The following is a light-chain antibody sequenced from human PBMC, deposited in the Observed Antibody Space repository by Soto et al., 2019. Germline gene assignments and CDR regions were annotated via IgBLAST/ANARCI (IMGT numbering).Light chain of an antibody. J-gene: IGKJ1*01. CDR1: QSVLYSSNNKNY. Sequence: DIVMTQSPDSLAVSLGERATINCKSSQSVLYSSNNKNYLAWYQQKQGQPPKLLIYWASTRESGVPDRFSGSGSGTDSTLTISSLQSEDVAGYYCQQYNSTRWTFGQGTKVEIK. CDR3: QQYNSTRWT. V-gene: IGKV4-1*01. CDR2: WAS.